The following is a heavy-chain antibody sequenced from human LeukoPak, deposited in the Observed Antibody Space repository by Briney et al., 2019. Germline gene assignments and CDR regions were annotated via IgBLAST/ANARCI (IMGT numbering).Heavy chain of an antibody. CDR2: ISSSGSTI. CDR3: AKEATYSDAFDI. Sequence: PGGSLRLSCAASGFTFSDYYMSWIRQAPGKGLEWVSYISSSGSTIYYADSVKGRFTISRDNSKNTLYLQMNSLRAEDTAVYYCAKEATYSDAFDIWGQGTMVTVSS. V-gene: IGHV3-11*01. J-gene: IGHJ3*02. D-gene: IGHD2-21*01. CDR1: GFTFSDYY.